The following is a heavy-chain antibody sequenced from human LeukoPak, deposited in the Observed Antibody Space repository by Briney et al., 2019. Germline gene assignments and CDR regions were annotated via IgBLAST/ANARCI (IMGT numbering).Heavy chain of an antibody. D-gene: IGHD6-19*01. CDR3: ARDKILSGWYGYYYYMDV. CDR1: GGSISSGGYY. V-gene: IGHV4-31*03. CDR2: IYYSGST. Sequence: SQTLSLTCTVSGGSISSGGYYWSWIRQHPGKGLEWIGYIYYSGSTYYNPSLKSRVTISVDTSKNQFSLKLSSVTAADTAVYYCARDKILSGWYGYYYYMDVWGKGTTVTVSS. J-gene: IGHJ6*03.